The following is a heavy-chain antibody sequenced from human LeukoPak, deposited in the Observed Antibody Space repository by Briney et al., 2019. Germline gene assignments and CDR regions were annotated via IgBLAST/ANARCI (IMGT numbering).Heavy chain of an antibody. Sequence: ASVKVSCKASGYTFTSYYRHWVRQAPGQGLEWVGIINPSGGSTSYAQKFQGRVTMTRDTSTSTVYMELSSLRSEDTAVYYCARDKPYYDFWSGSPYGMDVWGQGTTVTVSS. V-gene: IGHV1-46*01. CDR3: ARDKPYYDFWSGSPYGMDV. CDR1: GYTFTSYY. CDR2: INPSGGST. D-gene: IGHD3-3*01. J-gene: IGHJ6*02.